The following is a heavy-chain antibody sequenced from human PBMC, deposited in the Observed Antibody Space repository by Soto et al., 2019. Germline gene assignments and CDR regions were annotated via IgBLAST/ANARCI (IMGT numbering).Heavy chain of an antibody. J-gene: IGHJ5*02. CDR1: GYTFTNYG. D-gene: IGHD6-19*01. CDR2: ISAYNGNT. Sequence: ASVKVSCKASGYTFTNYGISWVRQAPGQGLEWMGWISAYNGNTNYAQNLQGRFTISRDNSKNTLYLQMNSLRAEDTAVYYCARGVSWLEPNNWFDPWGQGTLVTVSS. V-gene: IGHV1-18*04. CDR3: ARGVSWLEPNNWFDP.